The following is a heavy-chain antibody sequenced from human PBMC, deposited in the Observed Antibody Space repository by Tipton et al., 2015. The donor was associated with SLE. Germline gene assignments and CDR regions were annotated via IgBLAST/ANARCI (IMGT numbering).Heavy chain of an antibody. CDR3: ARVEGGGSNYVSWYFDL. J-gene: IGHJ2*01. V-gene: IGHV3-48*01. D-gene: IGHD4-11*01. Sequence: SLRLSCAASRFTFTSYSMNWVRQAPGKGLEWISYIGRFGNNIYYADSVKGRFAISRDNAKKSLFLQMSSLTAEDTAVYYCARVEGGGSNYVSWYFDLWGRGTLVTVSS. CDR2: IGRFGNNI. CDR1: RFTFTSYS.